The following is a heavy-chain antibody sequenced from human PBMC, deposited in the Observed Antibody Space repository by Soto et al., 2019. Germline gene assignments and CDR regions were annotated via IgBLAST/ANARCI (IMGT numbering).Heavy chain of an antibody. CDR3: ARAGIAAASIYYYYGMDV. CDR1: GGSISSYY. CDR2: IYYSGST. J-gene: IGHJ6*02. D-gene: IGHD6-13*01. V-gene: IGHV4-59*01. Sequence: PEETLSLTCTVSGGSISSYYWSWIRQPPGKGLEWIGYIYYSGSTNYNPSLKSRVTISVDKSKNQFSLKLSSVTAADTAVYYCARAGIAAASIYYYYGMDVWGQGTTVTVSS.